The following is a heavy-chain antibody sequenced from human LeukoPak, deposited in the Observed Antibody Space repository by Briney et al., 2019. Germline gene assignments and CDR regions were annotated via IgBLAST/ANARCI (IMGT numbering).Heavy chain of an antibody. J-gene: IGHJ6*02. V-gene: IGHV4-59*01. D-gene: IGHD2-15*01. Sequence: SETLSLTRTVSGGSISSYYWSWIRQPPGKGLEWIGYIYYSGSTNYNPSLKSRVTISVDTSKNQFSLKLSSVTAADTAVYYCARDKGRILVDYYYGMDVWGQGTTVTVSS. CDR3: ARDKGRILVDYYYGMDV. CDR2: IYYSGST. CDR1: GGSISSYY.